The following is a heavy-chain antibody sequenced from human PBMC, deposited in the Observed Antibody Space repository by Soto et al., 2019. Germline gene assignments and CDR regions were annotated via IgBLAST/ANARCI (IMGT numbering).Heavy chain of an antibody. CDR1: GFTFSSHW. V-gene: IGHV3-7*03. J-gene: IGHJ3*02. Sequence: EVQLVESGGGLVQPGGSLRLSCAASGFTFSSHWMSWVRQTPGKGLEWVANIIQDGSENYYVDSVKGRFTISRDNSKNSLYLQMNSLRAEDTAVYYCARDRVAVTALQWVEAFDIWGQGTMVIVSP. CDR3: ARDRVAVTALQWVEAFDI. D-gene: IGHD2-21*02. CDR2: IIQDGSEN.